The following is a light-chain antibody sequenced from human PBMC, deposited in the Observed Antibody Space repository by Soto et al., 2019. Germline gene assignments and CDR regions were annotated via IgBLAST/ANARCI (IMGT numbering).Light chain of an antibody. J-gene: IGLJ1*01. Sequence: QSALTQPASVSGSLGQSITISCTGTRTDFGGYNYVSWYQQHPGRAPKLILYEVSHRPSGVSTRFSGSKSGNTAFLTISGLQADDMADYYCSSYTGVVPLEVFGPGTKLTGL. V-gene: IGLV2-14*01. CDR3: SSYTGVVPLEV. CDR2: EVS. CDR1: RTDFGGYNY.